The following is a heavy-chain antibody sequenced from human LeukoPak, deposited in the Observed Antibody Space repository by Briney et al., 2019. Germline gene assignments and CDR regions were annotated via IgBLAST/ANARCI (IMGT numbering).Heavy chain of an antibody. CDR2: ISSSSSYI. J-gene: IGHJ4*02. CDR1: GFTFSSYS. V-gene: IGHV3-21*01. CDR3: ASLSGVANIFDY. D-gene: IGHD5-12*01. Sequence: KAGGSLRLSCAASGFTFSSYSMNWVRQAPGKGLEWVSSISSSSSYIYYADSVKGRFTISRDNAKNSLYLQMNSLRAEDTAVYYCASLSGVANIFDYWGQGTLVTVSS.